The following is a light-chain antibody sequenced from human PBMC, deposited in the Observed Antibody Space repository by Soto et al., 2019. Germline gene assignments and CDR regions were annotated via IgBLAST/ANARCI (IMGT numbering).Light chain of an antibody. V-gene: IGLV3-21*04. J-gene: IGLJ2*01. CDR2: YDS. Sequence: SYELTKPPSVSVAPGKTARITCGGNNIGSKSVHWYQQKPGQAPVRVIYYDSDRPSGIPERFSGSNSGNTATLTISRVEAGDEADYYCQVWDSRSDHVVFGGGTKLTVL. CDR1: NIGSKS. CDR3: QVWDSRSDHVV.